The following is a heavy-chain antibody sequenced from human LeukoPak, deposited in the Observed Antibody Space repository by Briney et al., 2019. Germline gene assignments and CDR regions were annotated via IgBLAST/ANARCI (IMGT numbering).Heavy chain of an antibody. V-gene: IGHV4-30-2*01. CDR1: GGSISSGGYS. Sequence: SETLSLTCAASGGSISSGGYSWSWIRQPPGKGLEWIGYIYHSGSTYYNPSLKSRVTISVDRSKNQFSPKLSSVTAADTAVYYCARVSSVWSGYYDAFDIWGQGTMVTVSS. CDR2: IYHSGST. D-gene: IGHD3-3*01. J-gene: IGHJ3*02. CDR3: ARVSSVWSGYYDAFDI.